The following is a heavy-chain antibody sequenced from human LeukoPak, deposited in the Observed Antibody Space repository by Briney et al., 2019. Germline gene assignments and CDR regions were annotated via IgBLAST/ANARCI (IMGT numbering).Heavy chain of an antibody. Sequence: SETLSLTCTVSGYSLSSGYYWGWIRQPPGKGLEWIGSIYHSGSTYCNPSLKSRVTISVDTSKNQFSLKLSSVTAADTAVYYCARDPARGYSFPDYWGQGTLVTVSS. CDR2: IYHSGST. CDR3: ARDPARGYSFPDY. CDR1: GYSLSSGYY. D-gene: IGHD5-18*01. V-gene: IGHV4-38-2*02. J-gene: IGHJ4*02.